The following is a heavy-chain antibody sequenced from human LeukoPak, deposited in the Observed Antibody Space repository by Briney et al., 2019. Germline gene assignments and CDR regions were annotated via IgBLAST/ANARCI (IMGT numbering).Heavy chain of an antibody. CDR2: IYYSGST. CDR1: GGSISGYY. V-gene: IGHV4-59*01. J-gene: IGHJ4*02. Sequence: SETLSLTCTVSGGSISGYYWSWIRQPPGKGLEWIGYIYYSGSTNYNPSLKSRVTISVDTSKNQFSLKLSSVTAADTAVYYCAISVREGLYYFDYWGQGTLVTVSS. CDR3: AISVREGLYYFDY.